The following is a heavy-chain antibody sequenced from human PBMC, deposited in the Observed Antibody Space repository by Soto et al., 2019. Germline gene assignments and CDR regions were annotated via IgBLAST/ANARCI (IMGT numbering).Heavy chain of an antibody. V-gene: IGHV5-51*01. J-gene: IGHJ5*02. CDR1: GYRFTSYW. Sequence: GESLKISCKGSGYRFTSYWIAWVRQMPGKGLEWMGIIYPGDSDARYSPSFQGQVTISVDKSISTAYLQWSSLKASDTAIYYCARQLGHDYINNWFDPWGQGTLVTVSS. CDR3: ARQLGHDYINNWFDP. D-gene: IGHD4-4*01. CDR2: IYPGDSDA.